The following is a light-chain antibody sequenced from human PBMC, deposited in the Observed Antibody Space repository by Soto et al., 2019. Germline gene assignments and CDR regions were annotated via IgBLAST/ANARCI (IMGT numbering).Light chain of an antibody. J-gene: IGKJ4*01. CDR1: QGISNY. Sequence: DIQMTQSPSSLSASVGDRVTITCRASQGISNYLAWYQQKPGKVPKLLIYAASTLQSGIPSRLSGSGSGTDFTLTINGLQPEDVATDYCQKYNSAPLTFGGGTKVEIK. CDR3: QKYNSAPLT. CDR2: AAS. V-gene: IGKV1-27*01.